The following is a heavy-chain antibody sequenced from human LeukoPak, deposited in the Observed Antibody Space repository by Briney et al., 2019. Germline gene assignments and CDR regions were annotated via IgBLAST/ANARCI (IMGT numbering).Heavy chain of an antibody. CDR2: IFHSGNS. D-gene: IGHD4-17*01. V-gene: IGHV4-38-2*01. CDR1: SYSISSGSY. CDR3: ARVTYVDDMLYQYFEY. J-gene: IGHJ4*01. Sequence: KPSETLPLTCAVSSYSISSGSYWGWIRQSPGKGLEWVGSIFHSGNSYYNPSLKSRLTMSVDTSKNQFSLKLTSVTAADTALYYCARVTYVDDMLYQYFEYFGHGILVTVSS.